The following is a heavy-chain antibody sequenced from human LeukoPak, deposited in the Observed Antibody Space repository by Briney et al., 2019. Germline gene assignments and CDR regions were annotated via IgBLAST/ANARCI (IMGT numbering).Heavy chain of an antibody. CDR2: ISANNGYT. J-gene: IGHJ6*02. CDR3: ARDVLVEVSAALSYGMDV. CDR1: GYTFRNNG. D-gene: IGHD6-25*01. Sequence: ASVKLSFTASGYTFRNNGISWVRQAPGQGLQWMGWISANNGYTNYARNLQGRVTMTRDTSTSTAYMELRSLRSDDTAVYYCARDVLVEVSAALSYGMDVWGQGTTVTVSS. V-gene: IGHV1-18*01.